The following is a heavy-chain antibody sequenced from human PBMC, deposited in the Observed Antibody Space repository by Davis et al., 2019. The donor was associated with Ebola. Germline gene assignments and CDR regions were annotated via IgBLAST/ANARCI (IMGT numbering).Heavy chain of an antibody. J-gene: IGHJ4*02. CDR1: GFTFGSYA. CDR2: ITGGSTYT. CDR3: AKPEVTSYFDY. V-gene: IGHV3-23*01. Sequence: GESLKIPCAASGFTFGSYAMDWVRQSPGKGLEWVSAITGGSTYTYYADSVKGRFTISRDNSKNTLYLQMNSLRAEDTAIYYCAKPEVTSYFDYWGQGTLVSVSS.